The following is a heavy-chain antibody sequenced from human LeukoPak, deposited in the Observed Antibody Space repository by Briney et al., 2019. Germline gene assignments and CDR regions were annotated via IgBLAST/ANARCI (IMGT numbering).Heavy chain of an antibody. D-gene: IGHD6-6*01. Sequence: GGSLRLSCAASGFTFSSYSMNWVRQAPGKGLEWVSSISSSSSYIYYADSVKGRFTISRDNAKNSLYLQMNSLRAEDTAVYYCARGTVVIAARPGDYWGQGTLVTVSS. CDR2: ISSSSSYI. J-gene: IGHJ4*02. V-gene: IGHV3-21*01. CDR3: ARGTVVIAARPGDY. CDR1: GFTFSSYS.